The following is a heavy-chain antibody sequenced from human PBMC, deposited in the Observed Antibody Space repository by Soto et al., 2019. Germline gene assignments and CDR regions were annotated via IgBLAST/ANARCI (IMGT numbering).Heavy chain of an antibody. CDR2: ISSDGSYA. CDR1: GFTFSHYW. V-gene: IGHV3-74*01. CDR3: ARALDSLVQTAY. D-gene: IGHD2-21*02. Sequence: EVQLVESGGGLVQPGGSLRLSCAASGFTFSHYWMYWVRQAPGKGLVSVSRISSDGSYASYADSVKGRFTISRDSANSTLYLEMNSLRAEDTGVYYCARALDSLVQTAYWGQGTLVTVPS. J-gene: IGHJ4*02.